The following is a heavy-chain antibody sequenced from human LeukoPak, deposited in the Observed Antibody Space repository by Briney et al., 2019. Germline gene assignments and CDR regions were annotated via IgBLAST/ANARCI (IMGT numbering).Heavy chain of an antibody. CDR1: GGSISSYY. CDR3: ARVNSYYYDSSGYYIFDY. CDR2: IYTSGST. D-gene: IGHD3-22*01. J-gene: IGHJ4*02. V-gene: IGHV4-4*07. Sequence: PSETLSLTCTVSGGSISSYYWSWIRQPAGKGLEWIGRIYTSGSTNYNPSLKSRVTMSVDTSKNQFSLKLSSVTAADTAVYYCARVNSYYYDSSGYYIFDYWGQGTLVSVSS.